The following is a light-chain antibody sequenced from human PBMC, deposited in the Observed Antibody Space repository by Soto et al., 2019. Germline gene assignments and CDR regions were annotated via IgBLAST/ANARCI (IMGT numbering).Light chain of an antibody. CDR1: QSIGRY. V-gene: IGKV1-39*01. CDR3: QQSYSSLT. Sequence: DIRMTQSPSSLSASVGDRVTITCRASQSIGRYLNWYQQKLGKGPKLLIYGSSTLHSGVPSRFSGSGSGTDLTLTISSLQPEDFAATYYCQQSYSSLTFGGGTKVEMK. J-gene: IGKJ4*01. CDR2: GSS.